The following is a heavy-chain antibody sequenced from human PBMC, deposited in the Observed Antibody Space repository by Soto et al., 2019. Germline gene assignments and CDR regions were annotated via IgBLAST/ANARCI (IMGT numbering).Heavy chain of an antibody. CDR3: ARRKMGMATISDAFDI. CDR2: IIPIFGTA. J-gene: IGHJ3*02. Sequence: GASVKVSCRASGVTVSSYAISCLRQAPGQVLEWMGGIIPIFGTANYAQNFQGIVTITADESTSTAYMELSRLRSEDTAVYYCARRKMGMATISDAFDIWGQGTMVTVSS. D-gene: IGHD5-12*01. CDR1: GVTVSSYA. V-gene: IGHV1-69*13.